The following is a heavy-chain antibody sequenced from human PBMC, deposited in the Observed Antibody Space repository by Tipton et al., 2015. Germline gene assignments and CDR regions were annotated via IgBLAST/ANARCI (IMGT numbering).Heavy chain of an antibody. J-gene: IGHJ4*02. V-gene: IGHV4-59*01. CDR3: ARARGRHGGLFDS. CDR1: SDSINKYY. Sequence: LRLSCTVSSDSINKYYWSWIRQPPGKELQWIGYIQYSGGTNYNPSLESRVIMSVDTSKTQFSLEMRSVTAADTAVYYCARARGRHGGLFDSWGQGTLVTVSS. D-gene: IGHD4-23*01. CDR2: IQYSGGT.